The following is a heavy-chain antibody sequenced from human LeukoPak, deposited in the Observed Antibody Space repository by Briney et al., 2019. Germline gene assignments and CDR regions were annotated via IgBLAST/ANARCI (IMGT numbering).Heavy chain of an antibody. V-gene: IGHV4-59*01. Sequence: PPETLSLTCTVSGGSISSYYWSWIRQPPGKGLEWIGYIYYSGSTNYNPSLKSRVTISVDTSKNQFSLKLSSVTAADTAVYYCARSNWAHDAFDIWGQGTMVTVSS. CDR1: GGSISSYY. CDR3: ARSNWAHDAFDI. CDR2: IYYSGST. D-gene: IGHD1-1*01. J-gene: IGHJ3*02.